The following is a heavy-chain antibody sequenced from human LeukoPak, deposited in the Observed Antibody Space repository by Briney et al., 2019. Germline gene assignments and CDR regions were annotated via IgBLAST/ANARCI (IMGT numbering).Heavy chain of an antibody. CDR2: IYHSGST. J-gene: IGHJ4*02. Sequence: PSQTLSLTCTVSGGSISSGGYYWSWIRQPPGKGLEWIGYIYHSGSTYYNPSLKSRVTISVDRSKNQFSLKLSSVTAADTAVYYCASITYYYDSSGSSGNYWGQGTLVTVSS. CDR3: ASITYYYDSSGSSGNY. CDR1: GGSISSGGYY. V-gene: IGHV4-30-2*01. D-gene: IGHD3-22*01.